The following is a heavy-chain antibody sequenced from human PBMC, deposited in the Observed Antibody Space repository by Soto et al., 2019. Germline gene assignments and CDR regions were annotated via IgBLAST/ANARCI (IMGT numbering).Heavy chain of an antibody. CDR1: GFTFSTYA. Sequence: GGSLRLSCAASGFTFSTYAMTWVRQAPGKGLEWVSAISGSGGGTYYADSVKGRFTISRDNSKNMLYLQMNSLRAEDTAVCYCAKEKYSSGPPCFDYWGQGTLVTVSS. V-gene: IGHV3-23*01. D-gene: IGHD6-19*01. J-gene: IGHJ4*02. CDR3: AKEKYSSGPPCFDY. CDR2: ISGSGGGT.